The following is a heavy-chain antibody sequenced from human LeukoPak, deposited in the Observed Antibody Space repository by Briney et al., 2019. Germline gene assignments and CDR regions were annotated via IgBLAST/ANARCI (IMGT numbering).Heavy chain of an antibody. Sequence: GGSLRLSCAASGFTFSSYSMNWVRQAPGKGLEWVSSISSSSSYIYYADSVKGRFTISRDNAKNSLYLQMNSLRAEDTAVYYCAKLSLGYSYGFDYWGQGTLVTVSS. CDR3: AKLSLGYSYGFDY. CDR1: GFTFSSYS. D-gene: IGHD5-18*01. CDR2: ISSSSSYI. J-gene: IGHJ4*02. V-gene: IGHV3-21*04.